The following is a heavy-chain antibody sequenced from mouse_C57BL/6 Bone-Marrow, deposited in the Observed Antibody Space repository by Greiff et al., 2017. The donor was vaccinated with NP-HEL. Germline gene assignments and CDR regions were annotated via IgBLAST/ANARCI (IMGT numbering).Heavy chain of an antibody. CDR2: ISSGSSTI. CDR1: GFTFSDYG. Sequence: EVQRVESGGGLVKPGGSLKLSCAASGFTFSDYGMHWVRQAPEKGLEWVAYISSGSSTIYYADTVKGRFTISRDNAKNTLFLQMTSLRSEDTAMYYCASPYDYDAFHYFDYWGQGTTLTVSS. J-gene: IGHJ2*01. D-gene: IGHD2-4*01. V-gene: IGHV5-17*01. CDR3: ASPYDYDAFHYFDY.